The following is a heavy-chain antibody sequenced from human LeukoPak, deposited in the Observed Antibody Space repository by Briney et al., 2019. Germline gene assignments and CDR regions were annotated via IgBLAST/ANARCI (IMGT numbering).Heavy chain of an antibody. Sequence: ASVKVSCKASGYTFTSYYMHWVRQAPGQGLEWMGIINPSGGSTSYAQKFQGRVTMTRNMSTSTVYMELSSLRSEDTAVYCCARVGGYCSSTSCGSYYYYYMDVWGKGTTVTVSS. CDR2: INPSGGST. V-gene: IGHV1-46*01. D-gene: IGHD2-2*01. CDR3: ARVGGYCSSTSCGSYYYYYMDV. CDR1: GYTFTSYY. J-gene: IGHJ6*03.